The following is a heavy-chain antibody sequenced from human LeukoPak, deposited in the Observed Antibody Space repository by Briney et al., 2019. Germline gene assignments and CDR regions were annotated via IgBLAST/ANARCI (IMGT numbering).Heavy chain of an antibody. Sequence: AGGSLRLSCAASGFTFSSYGMSWVRQAPGKGLEWVSTISGAGTYTYYADSVKGRFTISRDNSKNTVYLQMNSLRVEDTAVYYCTRGGSVPATRSFDYWGQGTLVTVSS. V-gene: IGHV3-23*01. CDR3: TRGGSVPATRSFDY. J-gene: IGHJ4*02. D-gene: IGHD6-19*01. CDR2: ISGAGTYT. CDR1: GFTFSSYG.